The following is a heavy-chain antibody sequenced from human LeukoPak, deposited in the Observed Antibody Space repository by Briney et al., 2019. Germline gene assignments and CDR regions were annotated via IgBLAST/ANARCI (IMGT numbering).Heavy chain of an antibody. CDR3: ARENKWDLRQDAFDY. J-gene: IGHJ4*02. Sequence: PGGSLRLSCAASGFMFSSYSMNWVRQAPGKGLEWVSYISSSSSTIYYADSVKGRFTISRDNAKNSLYLQMNSLRAEDTAVYYCARENKWDLRQDAFDYWGQGTLVTVSS. D-gene: IGHD1-26*01. V-gene: IGHV3-48*01. CDR2: ISSSSSTI. CDR1: GFMFSSYS.